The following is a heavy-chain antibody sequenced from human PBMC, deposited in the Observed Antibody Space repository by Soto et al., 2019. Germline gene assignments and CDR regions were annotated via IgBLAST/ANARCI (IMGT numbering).Heavy chain of an antibody. J-gene: IGHJ4*02. Sequence: GGSLRLSCAASGFTFSGYEMNWVHQAPGKGLEWVSYISNSASTIYYADSVEGRFTISRDNAKNSLYLQMNSLRAEDTAVYYCARDEGSAWYFDYWGQGALVTVSS. CDR1: GFTFSGYE. CDR2: ISNSASTI. D-gene: IGHD6-19*01. CDR3: ARDEGSAWYFDY. V-gene: IGHV3-48*03.